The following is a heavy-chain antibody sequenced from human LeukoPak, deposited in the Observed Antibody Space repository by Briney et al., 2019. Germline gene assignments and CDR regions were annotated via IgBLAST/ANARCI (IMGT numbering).Heavy chain of an antibody. D-gene: IGHD3-3*01. CDR3: ARHVIDFWSGSNFDY. CDR2: IYHSGST. CDR1: GGSFSGYY. V-gene: IGHV4-34*01. J-gene: IGHJ4*02. Sequence: SETLSLTCAVYGGSFSGYYWSWIRQPPGKGLEWIGEIYHSGSTNYNPSLKSRVTISVDTSKNQFSLKLSSVTAADTAVYYCARHVIDFWSGSNFDYWGQGTLVTVSS.